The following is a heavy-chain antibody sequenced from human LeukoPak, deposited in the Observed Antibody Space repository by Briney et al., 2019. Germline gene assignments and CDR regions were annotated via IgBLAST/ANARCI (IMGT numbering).Heavy chain of an antibody. CDR1: GFTFSSYD. Sequence: PGGSLRLSCAASGFTFSSYDMHWVRQATGKGLEWVSAIGTAGDTYYPGSVKGRFTISRENAKNSLYLQMNSLRAGDTAVYYCARSYGDHPFDYWGQGTLVTVSS. D-gene: IGHD4-17*01. V-gene: IGHV3-13*01. J-gene: IGHJ4*02. CDR2: IGTAGDT. CDR3: ARSYGDHPFDY.